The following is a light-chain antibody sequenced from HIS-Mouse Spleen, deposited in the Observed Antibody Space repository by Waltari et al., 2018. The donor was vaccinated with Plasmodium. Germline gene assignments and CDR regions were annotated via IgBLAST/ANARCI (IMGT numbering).Light chain of an antibody. Sequence: DIQMTKSPPTLSASVRDRVTITCRASQSISSWLAWYQQKPGKAPKLLIYKASSLESGVPSRFSGSGSGTEFTLTISSLQPDDFATYYCQQYNSYSYTFGQGTKLEIK. V-gene: IGKV1-5*03. J-gene: IGKJ2*01. CDR3: QQYNSYSYT. CDR1: QSISSW. CDR2: KAS.